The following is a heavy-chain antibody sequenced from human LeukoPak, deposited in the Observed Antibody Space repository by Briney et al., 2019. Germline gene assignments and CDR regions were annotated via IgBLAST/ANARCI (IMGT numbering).Heavy chain of an antibody. CDR2: IYSGGST. D-gene: IGHD2-15*01. CDR3: ATRYSYRTLDY. CDR1: GFTVSSNY. V-gene: IGHV3-66*01. Sequence: GGSLRLSCAASGFTVSSNYMSWVRQAPGKGLEWVSVIYSGGSTYYADSVKGRITISRDNSKNTLYLQMNSLRAEDTAVYYCATRYSYRTLDYWGQGTLVTVSS. J-gene: IGHJ4*02.